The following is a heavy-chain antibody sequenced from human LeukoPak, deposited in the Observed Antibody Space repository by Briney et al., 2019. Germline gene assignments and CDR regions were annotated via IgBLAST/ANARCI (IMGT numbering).Heavy chain of an antibody. CDR1: GYTFTSYG. D-gene: IGHD1-26*01. CDR3: ARDMVTYSGSPDVFDI. Sequence: GASVKVSCKASGYTFTSYGISWVRQAPGQGLEWMGWISAYNGNTNYAQKLQGRVTMTTDTSTSTAYMELRSLRSDDTAVYYCARDMVTYSGSPDVFDIWGQGTMVTVSS. J-gene: IGHJ3*02. CDR2: ISAYNGNT. V-gene: IGHV1-18*01.